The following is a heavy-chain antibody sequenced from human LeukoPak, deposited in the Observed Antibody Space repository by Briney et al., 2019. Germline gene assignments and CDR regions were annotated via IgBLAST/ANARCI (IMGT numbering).Heavy chain of an antibody. CDR2: IYHSGST. D-gene: IGHD2-2*01. CDR3: ARDRAHCGGTSCPSHNFDL. CDR1: GGSISSGGYS. Sequence: SETPSLTCAVSGGSISSGGYSWSWIRQPPGKGLEWIGYIYHSGSTYYNPSLKSRVTISVDRSKNQFSLKLSSVTAADTAVYYCARDRAHCGGTSCPSHNFDLWGQGTLVTVSS. V-gene: IGHV4-30-2*01. J-gene: IGHJ4*02.